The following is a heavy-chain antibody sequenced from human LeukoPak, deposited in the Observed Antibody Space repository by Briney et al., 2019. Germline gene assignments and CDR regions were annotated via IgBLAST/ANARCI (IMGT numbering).Heavy chain of an antibody. J-gene: IGHJ6*02. CDR2: ISPTTGDT. CDR1: GYIFTGRY. Sequence: GASVKLSCKASGYIFTGRYLYWARQTPGEGLQWMGWISPTTGDTYSAQNFQGRVTMTRDTSINTGYMELTRLTSGDTGVYFCARGYYGMDVWGQGTTVIVSS. CDR3: ARGYYGMDV. V-gene: IGHV1-2*02.